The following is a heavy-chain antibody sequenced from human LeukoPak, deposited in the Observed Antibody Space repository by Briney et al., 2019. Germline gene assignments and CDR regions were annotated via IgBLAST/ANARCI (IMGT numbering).Heavy chain of an antibody. Sequence: ASVKVSCKASGYTFTGYYMHWVRQPPGQGLEWMGWINPNSGGTNYAHKFQDRVTITRDTSISTAYMELSRLRSDDTAVYYCAREGYYGAGSYYNRDTDFDYWGQGTLVTVSS. CDR3: AREGYYGAGSYYNRDTDFDY. J-gene: IGHJ4*02. CDR1: GYTFTGYY. V-gene: IGHV1-2*02. CDR2: INPNSGGT. D-gene: IGHD3-10*01.